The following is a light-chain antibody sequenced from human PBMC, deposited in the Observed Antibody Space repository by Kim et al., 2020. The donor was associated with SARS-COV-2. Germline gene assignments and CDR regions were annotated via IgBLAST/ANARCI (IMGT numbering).Light chain of an antibody. CDR2: KNN. Sequence: GQRVTATSTGSSYKLGNNRSPWYRQFPGTAPEVLSYKNNQRPSGVPDRFSGSKSGTSASLAISGLQSEDEGDYYCAGWDGSLNAEVFGGGTQLTVL. CDR3: AGWDGSLNAEV. CDR1: SYKLGNNR. V-gene: IGLV1-44*01. J-gene: IGLJ3*02.